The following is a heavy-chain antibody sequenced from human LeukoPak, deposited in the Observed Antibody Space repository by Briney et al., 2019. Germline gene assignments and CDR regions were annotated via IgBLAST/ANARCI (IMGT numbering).Heavy chain of an antibody. D-gene: IGHD5-18*01. CDR2: MNPNSGDT. CDR3: ATVVDTTILRSFDS. Sequence: ASVTVSYKASGYTFNDFYMHWVRQAPGQGLEGMGRMNPNSGDTKYAQNFQGRVTMTRDTSITTAYMELSRLRSDDTAVYFCATVVDTTILRSFDSWGQGTLVTVSS. J-gene: IGHJ4*02. V-gene: IGHV1-2*06. CDR1: GYTFNDFY.